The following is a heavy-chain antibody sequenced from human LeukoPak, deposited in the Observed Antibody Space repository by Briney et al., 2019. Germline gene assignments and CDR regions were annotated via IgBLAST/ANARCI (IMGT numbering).Heavy chain of an antibody. CDR2: ISGSGGST. V-gene: IGHV3-23*01. Sequence: GGSLRLSCAASGFTFSSYAMSWVRQAPGKGLEWVSAISGSGGSTYYADSVKGRFTISRDNSKNTLYLQMNSPRAEDTAVYYCAKAVGFYGSGSLTLDYWGQGTLVTVSS. CDR1: GFTFSSYA. CDR3: AKAVGFYGSGSLTLDY. J-gene: IGHJ4*02. D-gene: IGHD3-10*01.